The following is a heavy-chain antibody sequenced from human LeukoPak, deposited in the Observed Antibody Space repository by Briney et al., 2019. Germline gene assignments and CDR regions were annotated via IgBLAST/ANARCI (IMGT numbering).Heavy chain of an antibody. CDR3: AKDRPDGGSWYLIDY. Sequence: GGSLRLSCAASGFTFSSYAMSWVRQAPGKGLEWVSAISNSHSTYYADSVKGRFTISRDNSRSTLYLQMNSLRAEDTAVYYCAKDRPDGGSWYLIDYWGQGTLVTVSS. J-gene: IGHJ4*02. CDR1: GFTFSSYA. V-gene: IGHV3-23*01. CDR2: ISNSHST. D-gene: IGHD6-13*01.